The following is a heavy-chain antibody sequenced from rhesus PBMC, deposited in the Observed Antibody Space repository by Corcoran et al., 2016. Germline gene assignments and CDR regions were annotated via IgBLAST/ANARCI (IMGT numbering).Heavy chain of an antibody. CDR3: GSTDCSSSDCSSGDF. Sequence: QVQLQESGPAVVKPSETLSLTCAVSGGSIRSHHWWSWIRQSPGKGREWIGGFHGTGGGTEYTPFLKSRVSISTDTSKNQLSLKVTSVTAADTAVYYCGSTDCSSSDCSSGDFWGQGVLVTVSS. CDR2: FHGTGGGT. V-gene: IGHV4-93*01. J-gene: IGHJ4*01. CDR1: GGSIRSHHW. D-gene: IGHD2-15*01.